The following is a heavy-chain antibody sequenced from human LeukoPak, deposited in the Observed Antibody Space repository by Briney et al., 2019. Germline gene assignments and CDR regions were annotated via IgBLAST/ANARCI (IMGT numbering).Heavy chain of an antibody. CDR2: INPNSGET. CDR3: ARDRDYSNTERGFDY. CDR1: GYTFSDYY. J-gene: IGHJ4*02. D-gene: IGHD4-11*01. Sequence: GASVSVSCKTSGYTFSDYYIHWVRQAPGQGLEWMGWINPNSGETNSAQKFQGRVTMTGDTSISTAYMELRRVTSDDTAVYYCARDRDYSNTERGFDYWSQGTLLTVSS. V-gene: IGHV1-2*02.